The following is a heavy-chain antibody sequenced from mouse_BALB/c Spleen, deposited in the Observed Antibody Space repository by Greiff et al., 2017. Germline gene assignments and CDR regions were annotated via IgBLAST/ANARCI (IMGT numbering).Heavy chain of an antibody. CDR2: IDPENGNT. V-gene: IGHV14-1*02. J-gene: IGHJ3*01. CDR3: ARTMITTGFAY. D-gene: IGHD2-4*01. CDR1: GFNIKDYY. Sequence: VHVKQSGAELVRPGALVKLSCKASGFNIKDYYMHWVKQRPEQGLEWIGWIDPENGNTIYDPKFQGKASITADTSSNTAYLQLSSLTSEDTAVYYCARTMITTGFAYWGQGTLVTVSA.